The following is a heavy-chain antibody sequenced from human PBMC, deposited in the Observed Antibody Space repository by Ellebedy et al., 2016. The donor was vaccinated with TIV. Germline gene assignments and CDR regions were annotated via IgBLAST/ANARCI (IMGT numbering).Heavy chain of an antibody. CDR3: ASGAYDI. Sequence: LSLTCAASGFTISRHWMSWVRQGPGKGLEWVANINQDGGEKNYVDSVRGRFTISRDNAKNSLYLQLSSLRAEDTAVYYCASGAYDIWGQGTKVTVSS. CDR1: GFTISRHW. J-gene: IGHJ3*02. V-gene: IGHV3-7*01. CDR2: INQDGGEK.